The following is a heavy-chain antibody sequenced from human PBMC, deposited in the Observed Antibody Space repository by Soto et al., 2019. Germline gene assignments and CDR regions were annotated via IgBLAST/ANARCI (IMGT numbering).Heavy chain of an antibody. D-gene: IGHD4-4*01. V-gene: IGHV2-5*01. CDR2: IYWTGDK. J-gene: IGHJ3*01. CDR3: AHKLPITTSAFDV. Sequence: QITLKESGPTLVKPTQTLTLTCTFSGFSLNTSGVGVGWVRQPPGKALEWLAVIYWTGDKRYSPSLKSRLSIMKDTSKDQVVLTMTNMDPVDTAIFFCAHKLPITTSAFDVWGQGTMVTVSS. CDR1: GFSLNTSGVG.